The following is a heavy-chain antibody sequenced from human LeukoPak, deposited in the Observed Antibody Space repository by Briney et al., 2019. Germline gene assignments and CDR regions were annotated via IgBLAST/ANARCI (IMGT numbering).Heavy chain of an antibody. Sequence: GGSLRLSCTTSGFTFGDYAMSWVRQAPGKGLEWVGFIRSKPSGGTTEYAASVKGRFTISRDDSKTIAYLQMNSLKTEDTAVYYCTRDFWGTNGAPGYWGQGTLVTVSS. CDR1: GFTFGDYA. V-gene: IGHV3-49*04. CDR3: TRDFWGTNGAPGY. J-gene: IGHJ4*02. CDR2: IRSKPSGGTT. D-gene: IGHD2-8*01.